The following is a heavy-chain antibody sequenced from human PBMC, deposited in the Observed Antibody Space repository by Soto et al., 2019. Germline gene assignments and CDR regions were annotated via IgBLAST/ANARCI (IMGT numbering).Heavy chain of an antibody. CDR3: ARGLEDVVVPAAMWRYYYYGMDV. J-gene: IGHJ6*02. CDR1: GFTFSSYA. V-gene: IGHV3-64*02. Sequence: GGSLRLSCAASGFTFSSYAMHWVRQAPGKGLEYVSAISSNGGSTYYADSVKGRFTISRDNSKNTLYLQMGSLRAEDMAVYYCARGLEDVVVPAAMWRYYYYGMDVWGQGTTVTVSS. D-gene: IGHD2-2*01. CDR2: ISSNGGST.